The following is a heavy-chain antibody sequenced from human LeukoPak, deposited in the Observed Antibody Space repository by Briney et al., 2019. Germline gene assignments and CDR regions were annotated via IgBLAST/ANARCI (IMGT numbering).Heavy chain of an antibody. V-gene: IGHV4-59*08. D-gene: IGHD4-17*01. CDR3: ARSTHDYGDSPWDH. Sequence: SETLSLTCTVSGGSISSYYWSWIRQPPGKGLEWIGYIYYSGSTNYNPSLKSRVTISVDTSKNQFSLKLSSVTAADTAVYYCARSTHDYGDSPWDHWGQGTLVTVSS. CDR1: GGSISSYY. J-gene: IGHJ4*02. CDR2: IYYSGST.